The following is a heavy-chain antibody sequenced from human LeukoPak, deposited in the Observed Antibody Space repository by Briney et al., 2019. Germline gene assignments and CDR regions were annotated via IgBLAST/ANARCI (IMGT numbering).Heavy chain of an antibody. V-gene: IGHV3-21*01. Sequence: GGSLRLSCAASGFTFSSYSMSWVRQAPGKGLEWVSSISSSSSYIYYADSVKGRFTISRDNAKNSLYLQMDSLRAEDTAVYYCARNILTGYYIGGDFDYWGQGTLVTVSS. CDR3: ARNILTGYYIGGDFDY. J-gene: IGHJ4*02. CDR2: ISSSSSYI. D-gene: IGHD3-9*01. CDR1: GFTFSSYS.